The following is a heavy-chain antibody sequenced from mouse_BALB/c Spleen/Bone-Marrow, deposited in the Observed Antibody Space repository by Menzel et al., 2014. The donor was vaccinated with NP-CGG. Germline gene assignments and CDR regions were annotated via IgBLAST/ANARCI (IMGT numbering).Heavy chain of an antibody. J-gene: IGHJ3*01. V-gene: IGHV1-61*01. Sequence: VKLMESGAELVRPGASVKLSCKASGYSFTSYWMNWVKQRPGQGLEWIGMIHLSDSESRLNQKFKDKAALTVDKSSSTAYMQPSSPTSEDSAVYYCTRYDLTTRAFAYWGQGTLVTVSA. CDR1: GYSFTSYW. CDR3: TRYDLTTRAFAY. CDR2: IHLSDSES. D-gene: IGHD3-3*01.